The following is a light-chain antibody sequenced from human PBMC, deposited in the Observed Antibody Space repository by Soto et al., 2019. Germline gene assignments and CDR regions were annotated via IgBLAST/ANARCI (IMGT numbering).Light chain of an antibody. CDR1: QDISVY. CDR3: QKFNTAPLT. V-gene: IGKV1-27*01. CDR2: SAS. J-gene: IGKJ5*01. Sequence: DIQMTQSPSSLSACVGDRVTITCRASQDISVYLAWYQQKPGKVPKLLIYSASTLQSGVPSRFSGSVSGTDFTLTISSLQPEDVATYYCQKFNTAPLTFGQGTRLEIK.